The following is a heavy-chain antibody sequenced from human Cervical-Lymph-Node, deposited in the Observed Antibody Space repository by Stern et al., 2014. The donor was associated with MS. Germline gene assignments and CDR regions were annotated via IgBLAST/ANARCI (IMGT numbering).Heavy chain of an antibody. CDR2: INSNTGAP. D-gene: IGHD3-3*01. J-gene: IGHJ5*02. Sequence: QVQLVQSGSELKKPGASVTVSCKASGYTFTKYLIHWVRQAPGQGLEWMGWINSNTGAPMYARDFAGRFVCSLDTSVTTAYLQISRLKTEDTAVYYCARDMSDFWSDYGHNWFDPWGQGTLVTVSS. CDR3: ARDMSDFWSDYGHNWFDP. V-gene: IGHV7-4-1*02. CDR1: GYTFTKYL.